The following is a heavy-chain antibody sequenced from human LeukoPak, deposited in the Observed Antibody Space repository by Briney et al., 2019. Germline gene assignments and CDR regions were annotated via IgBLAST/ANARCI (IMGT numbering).Heavy chain of an antibody. CDR1: GYTFTSYD. D-gene: IGHD5-12*01. CDR2: MNPYSGNT. J-gene: IGHJ4*02. Sequence: ASVKVSCKASGYTFTSYDINWVRQATGQGLEWMGWMNPYSGNTDYAQKFQGRVTMTRNTSISTAYMELSSLTSEATAVYYCARGRYSGYGIDSWGQGTLVSVSS. CDR3: ARGRYSGYGIDS. V-gene: IGHV1-8*01.